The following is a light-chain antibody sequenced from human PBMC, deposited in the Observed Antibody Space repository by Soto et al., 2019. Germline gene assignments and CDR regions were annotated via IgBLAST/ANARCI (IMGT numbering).Light chain of an antibody. CDR3: QQSYSTPSLN. CDR2: GVS. V-gene: IGKV3-15*01. CDR1: QSINKN. J-gene: IGKJ5*01. Sequence: EIWTKSFSGTLSVPPVEGDTLSCRSSQSINKNLAWCQQKPGRAPTRLIYGVSNRASGIPHTFSGSGSETEFTLTIRSLQPEEFATYYCQQSYSTPSLNFGKGKQLEIK.